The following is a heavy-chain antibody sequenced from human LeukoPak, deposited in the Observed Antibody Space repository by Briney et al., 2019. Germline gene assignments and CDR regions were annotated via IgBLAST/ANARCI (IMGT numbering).Heavy chain of an antibody. J-gene: IGHJ4*02. Sequence: SQTLSLTCTVSGGSISSGGYYWSWIRQHPGKGLEWIGYIYYSGSTYYNPSLKSRVTISVDTSKNQFSLKLSSVTPEDTAVYYCARTSARITMIVVVIPLFDYWGQGTLVTVSS. V-gene: IGHV4-31*03. D-gene: IGHD3-22*01. CDR1: GGSISSGGYY. CDR3: ARTSARITMIVVVIPLFDY. CDR2: IYYSGST.